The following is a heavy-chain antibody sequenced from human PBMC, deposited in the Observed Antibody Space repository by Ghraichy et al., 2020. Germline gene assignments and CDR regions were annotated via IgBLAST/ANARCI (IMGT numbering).Heavy chain of an antibody. J-gene: IGHJ5*02. D-gene: IGHD6-25*01. CDR2: IRRRGRDT. CDR3: VREGQALGKSGFDV. V-gene: IGHV3-11*06. Sequence: GESLNISCAASGFTFRDHYMSWIRQAPGKGLEWVSLIRRRGRDTNYAESVRGRFTISRDDAKSSLYLQLNTLRAEDTAVYYCVREGQALGKSGFDVWGQGTLVTVSS. CDR1: GFTFRDHY.